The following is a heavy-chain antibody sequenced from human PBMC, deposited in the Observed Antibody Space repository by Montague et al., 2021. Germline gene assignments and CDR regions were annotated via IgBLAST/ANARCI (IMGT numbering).Heavy chain of an antibody. V-gene: IGHV2-5*02. CDR3: VHTHHVIPFYFYMDV. J-gene: IGHJ6*03. Sequence: PALVKPTQTLTLTCTFSGFSLTTSGVGVGWIRQPPGKALEWLGVIYWDADKRYSPSLQNRLIITHDASRNQVILTLNDLDPMDTGTYLCVHTHHVIPFYFYMDVWGKGTTVTVSS. CDR1: GFSLTTSGVG. CDR2: IYWDADK. D-gene: IGHD2-21*01.